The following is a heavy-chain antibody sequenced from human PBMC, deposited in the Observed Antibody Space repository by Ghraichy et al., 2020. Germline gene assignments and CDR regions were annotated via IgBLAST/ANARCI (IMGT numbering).Heavy chain of an antibody. CDR2: IRSKAYGGTT. J-gene: IGHJ5*02. D-gene: IGHD3-3*01. V-gene: IGHV3-49*03. CDR1: GFTFGDYA. CDR3: TRDSITIFGVVIISNWFDP. Sequence: GGSLRLSCTASGFTFGDYAMSWFRQAPGKGLEWVGFIRSKAYGGTTEYAASVKGRFTISRDDSKSIAYLQMNSLKTEDTAVYYCTRDSITIFGVVIISNWFDPWGQGTLVTVSS.